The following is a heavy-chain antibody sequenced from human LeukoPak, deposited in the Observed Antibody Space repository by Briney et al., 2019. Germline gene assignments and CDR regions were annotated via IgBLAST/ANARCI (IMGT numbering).Heavy chain of an antibody. CDR1: GFTFSSYS. CDR3: AKGSTEAVN. J-gene: IGHJ4*02. V-gene: IGHV3-21*04. D-gene: IGHD4-17*01. CDR2: ISSSSSYT. Sequence: GGSLRLSCAASGFTFSSYSMNWVRQAPGKGLEWVSSISSSSSYTYYADTVKGRFTISRDNSKNTLSLQMNSLRAEDTAIYYCAKGSTEAVNWGQGTLVTVSP.